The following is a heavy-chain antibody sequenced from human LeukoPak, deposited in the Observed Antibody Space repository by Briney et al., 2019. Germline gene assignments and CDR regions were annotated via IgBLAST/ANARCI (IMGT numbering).Heavy chain of an antibody. CDR2: ISYDGSNK. V-gene: IGHV3-30-3*01. Sequence: PGGSLRLSCAASGFTFSSYAMHWVRQAPGNGLEWVAVISYDGSNKYYADSVKGRFTISRDNSKNTLYLQMNSLRAEDTAVYYCARDSASLYYFDYWGQGTLVTVSS. J-gene: IGHJ4*02. CDR3: ARDSASLYYFDY. CDR1: GFTFSSYA.